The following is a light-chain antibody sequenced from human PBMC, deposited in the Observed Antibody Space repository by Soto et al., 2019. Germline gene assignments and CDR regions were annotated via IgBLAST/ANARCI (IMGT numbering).Light chain of an antibody. CDR3: AAWDDSVNGHV. V-gene: IGLV1-44*01. CDR2: NDD. CDR1: SSNIGYNI. J-gene: IGLJ1*01. Sequence: VLTQSPSASGTPGQRVTISCSGSSSNIGYNIVNWYQQLPGAAPKLLIYNDDQRPSGVSDRFSDSRSGTSASLAISGLQAEDEADYYCAAWDDSVNGHVFGTGTKVTVL.